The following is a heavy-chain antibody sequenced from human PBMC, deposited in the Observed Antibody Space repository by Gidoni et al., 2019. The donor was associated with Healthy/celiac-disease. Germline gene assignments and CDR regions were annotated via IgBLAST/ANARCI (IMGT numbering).Heavy chain of an antibody. CDR1: GYTFTGYY. J-gene: IGHJ3*02. CDR3: ASFHGAFDI. V-gene: IGHV1-2*02. Sequence: QVQLVQSGAEVKKPGASVKVSCQASGYTFTGYYMHCVRQAPGQGPEWLGWINPNSGGTNYAQKLQGRVTMTRDTSISTAYMELSRLRSDDTAVYYCASFHGAFDIWGQGTMVTVSS. CDR2: INPNSGGT.